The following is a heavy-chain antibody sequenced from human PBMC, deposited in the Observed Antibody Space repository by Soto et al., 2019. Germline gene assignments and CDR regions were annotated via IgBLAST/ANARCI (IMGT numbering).Heavy chain of an antibody. Sequence: QALLGQAGAEVKKPGASVSVSCNASGYTFNNYYLYWVRQAPGQGLEWMGIIKPSDGSTMSIQKLQGRVTMTWDTSNIMFYLERRSLTLDATAVYVCARNMRAGGGMATYDYHDGMDVGGQGTSVTVSS. CDR3: ARNMRAGGGMATYDYHDGMDV. V-gene: IGHV1-46*02. J-gene: IGHJ6*02. CDR2: IKPSDGST. CDR1: GYTFNNYY. D-gene: IGHD3-16*01.